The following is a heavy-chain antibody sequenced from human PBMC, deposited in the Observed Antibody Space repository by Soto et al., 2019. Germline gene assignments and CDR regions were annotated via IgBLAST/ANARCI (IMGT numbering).Heavy chain of an antibody. Sequence: QVHLVESGGGVVQPGRSLRLSCEVSGFNFNTYGMHWVRQAPGKGLEWVAVISNDGRNKYYGDAVKGRFTVSRDNSRSTMYLQMDSLRPEDTAVYYCTKDGTLAVTEVPLEESYFAFWGQGTLVTV. J-gene: IGHJ4*02. CDR2: ISNDGRNK. V-gene: IGHV3-30*18. D-gene: IGHD1-1*01. CDR3: TKDGTLAVTEVPLEESYFAF. CDR1: GFNFNTYG.